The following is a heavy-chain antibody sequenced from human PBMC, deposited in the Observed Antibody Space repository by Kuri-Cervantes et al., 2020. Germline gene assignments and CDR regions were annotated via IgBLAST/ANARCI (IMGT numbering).Heavy chain of an antibody. J-gene: IGHJ4*02. CDR3: AKGIDGSGSSYFDY. V-gene: IGHV3-23*01. D-gene: IGHD2-15*01. Sequence: GGSLRLSCTASGFSFRSYAMNWVRQAPGKGLEWVSAISGSGGSTYYADSVKGRFTISRDNSKNTLFLQMNSLRAEDTAVYYCAKGIDGSGSSYFDYWGQGTLVTVSS. CDR2: ISGSGGST. CDR1: GFSFRSYA.